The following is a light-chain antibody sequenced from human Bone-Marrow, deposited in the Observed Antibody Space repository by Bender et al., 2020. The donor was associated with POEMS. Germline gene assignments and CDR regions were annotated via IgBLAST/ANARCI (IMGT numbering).Light chain of an antibody. V-gene: IGLV1-44*01. CDR1: GSNIGGYP. Sequence: QSVLTQPPSASGTPGQRVTISCSGSGSNIGGYPVNWYQQLPGKAPRLLIYTNNERPSGVPDRFSGSKSGTSASLAITGLQSDDEAIYFCVAWDASLNGWVFGGGTKLTVL. J-gene: IGLJ3*02. CDR3: VAWDASLNGWV. CDR2: TNN.